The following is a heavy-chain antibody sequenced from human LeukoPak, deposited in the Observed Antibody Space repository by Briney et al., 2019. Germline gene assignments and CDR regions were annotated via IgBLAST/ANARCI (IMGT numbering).Heavy chain of an antibody. CDR2: IRSKAYGGTT. J-gene: IGHJ4*02. V-gene: IGHV3-49*04. D-gene: IGHD5-18*01. CDR1: GLTFGDYA. CDR3: TRGEQLWSPLFDY. Sequence: GGSLRLSCTASGLTFGDYAMSWVRQAPGKGLEWVGFIRSKAYGGTTEYAASVKGRFTISRDDSKSIAYLQMNSLKTEDTAVYYCTRGEQLWSPLFDYWGQGTLVTVSS.